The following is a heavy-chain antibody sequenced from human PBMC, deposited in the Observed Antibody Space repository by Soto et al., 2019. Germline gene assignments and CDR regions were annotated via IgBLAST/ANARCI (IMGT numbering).Heavy chain of an antibody. J-gene: IGHJ4*02. CDR1: GFSFSSYA. D-gene: IGHD6-6*01. CDR2: INAGNGNT. CDR3: ARDSTGSSSDY. V-gene: IGHV1-3*01. Sequence: PGGSLRLSCTASGFSFSSYAMHWVRQAPGQRLEWMGWINAGNGNTKYSQKFQGRVTITRDTSASTAYMELSSLRSEDTAVYYCARDSTGSSSDYWGQGTLVTVSS.